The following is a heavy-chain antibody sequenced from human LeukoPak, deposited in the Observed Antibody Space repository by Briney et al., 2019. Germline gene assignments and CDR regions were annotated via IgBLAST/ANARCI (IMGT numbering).Heavy chain of an antibody. CDR3: ARGGFGCSGGSCYSRWFDP. Sequence: SETLSLTCAVSGGSISSSNWWSWVRQPPGKGLEWIGEVYHSGSTNYNPSLKSRVTISVDTSKNQFSLKLSSVTAADTAVYYCARGGFGCSGGSCYSRWFDPWGQGTLVTVSS. J-gene: IGHJ5*02. CDR2: VYHSGST. D-gene: IGHD2-15*01. CDR1: GGSISSSNW. V-gene: IGHV4-4*02.